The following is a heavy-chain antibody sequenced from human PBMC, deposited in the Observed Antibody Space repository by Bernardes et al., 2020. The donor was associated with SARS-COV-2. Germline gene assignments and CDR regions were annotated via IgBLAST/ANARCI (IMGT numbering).Heavy chain of an antibody. Sequence: GGSLRLSCAASGFTFDDYAMHWVRQAPGKGLEWVSGISWNSGSIGYADSVKGRFTISRDNAKNSLYLQMNSLRAEDTALYYCAKGDIVVLLLTYGMDVWGQGTTVTVSS. CDR2: ISWNSGSI. J-gene: IGHJ6*02. CDR1: GFTFDDYA. V-gene: IGHV3-9*01. CDR3: AKGDIVVLLLTYGMDV. D-gene: IGHD2-15*01.